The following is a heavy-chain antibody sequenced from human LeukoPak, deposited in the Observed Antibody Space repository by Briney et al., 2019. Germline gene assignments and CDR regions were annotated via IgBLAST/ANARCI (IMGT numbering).Heavy chain of an antibody. V-gene: IGHV3-53*01. J-gene: IGHJ3*02. Sequence: PGGSLRLSCAASGFTFSTNYMSWVRQAPGKGLEWVSVIYSDGRTYYADSVKGRFTISRDNSKNTLYLQMHSLTADDTAVYYCARDSGRFDVFDIWGQGTIVTVSS. CDR2: IYSDGRT. D-gene: IGHD3-10*01. CDR1: GFTFSTNY. CDR3: ARDSGRFDVFDI.